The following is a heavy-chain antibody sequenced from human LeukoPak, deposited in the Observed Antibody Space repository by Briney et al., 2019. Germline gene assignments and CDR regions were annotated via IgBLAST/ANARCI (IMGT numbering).Heavy chain of an antibody. CDR2: ISGSGATT. Sequence: PGGSLRLSCAASGFSFSSYAMSWVRQAPGKGLEWVSFISGSGATTYYVDSVKGRFTISRDNSLNTVYLQMNTLTDEDTAVYHCVKNLRLVISVAGTPRDAFDVWGQGTVVTVSS. D-gene: IGHD6-19*01. J-gene: IGHJ3*01. CDR3: VKNLRLVISVAGTPRDAFDV. V-gene: IGHV3-23*01. CDR1: GFSFSSYA.